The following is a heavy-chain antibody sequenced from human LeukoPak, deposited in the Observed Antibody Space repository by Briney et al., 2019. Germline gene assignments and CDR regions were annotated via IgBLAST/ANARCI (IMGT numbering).Heavy chain of an antibody. CDR2: IKQDGSEE. J-gene: IGHJ4*02. D-gene: IGHD1-1*01. CDR3: ARHIDWKFDY. Sequence: PGGSLRLSCAPPGFTFSSYWMTWVRQAPGKGLEWVANIKQDGSEEYYVDSVKGRFTISKDNAKNSLYLQMNSLRAEDTAVYYCARHIDWKFDYWGQGTLVTVSS. CDR1: GFTFSSYW. V-gene: IGHV3-7*01.